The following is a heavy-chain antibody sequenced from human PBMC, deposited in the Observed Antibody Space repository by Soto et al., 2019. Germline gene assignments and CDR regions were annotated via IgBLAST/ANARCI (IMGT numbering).Heavy chain of an antibody. V-gene: IGHV1-18*01. CDR3: ARSAYRSGWYLDY. Sequence: QVQLVQSGAEVRKPGASVTVSCKSSGYTFTTYGISWVRQAPGQGLEWMAWISTYNDNRNYAQKLQGRVTLTTDTSTSTAYMELGSLRSDDTAIYYCARSAYRSGWYLDYWGQGTLVTVSS. CDR1: GYTFTTYG. D-gene: IGHD6-19*01. CDR2: ISTYNDNR. J-gene: IGHJ4*02.